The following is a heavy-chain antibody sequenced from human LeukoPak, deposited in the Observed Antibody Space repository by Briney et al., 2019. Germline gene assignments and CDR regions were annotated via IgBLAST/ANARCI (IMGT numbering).Heavy chain of an antibody. D-gene: IGHD6-13*01. CDR1: GGSISSHS. CDR2: VYTSGST. J-gene: IGHJ4*02. V-gene: IGHV4-4*07. Sequence: SETLSLTCTVSGGSISSHSWSWIRQPAGKGLEWIGRVYTSGSTNYNPSLKSRVTMSPDTSKNQFSLKLSSVTAADTAVYYCARGRRSVGIAAAGTFRRPFDYWGQGTLVTVSS. CDR3: ARGRRSVGIAAAGTFRRPFDY.